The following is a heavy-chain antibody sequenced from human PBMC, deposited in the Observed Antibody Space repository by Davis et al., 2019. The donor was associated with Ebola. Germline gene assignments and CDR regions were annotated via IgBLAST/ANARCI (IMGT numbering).Heavy chain of an antibody. V-gene: IGHV1-8*03. D-gene: IGHD3-22*01. CDR3: ARAYDVSEIDY. CDR2: MNPNTGKT. CDR1: GYTFTSYD. Sequence: ASVKVSCKASGYTFTSYDINWVRQATGQGLEWMGWMNPNTGKTGCAQKFQGRVTITTNIFMSTVYMELSSLRFEDTAVYYCARAYDVSEIDYWGQGTPVTVSS. J-gene: IGHJ4*02.